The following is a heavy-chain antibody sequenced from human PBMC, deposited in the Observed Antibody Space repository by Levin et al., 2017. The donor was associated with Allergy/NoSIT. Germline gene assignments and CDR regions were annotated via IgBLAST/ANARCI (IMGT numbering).Heavy chain of an antibody. CDR3: ARGTDDFDL. CDR2: ISHICDST. CDR1: GFTFSSYA. D-gene: IGHD3/OR15-3a*01. Sequence: GGSLRLSCAASGFTFSSYAMSWVRQAPGKGLEWVSVISHICDSTHYVDSVKGRFTLLRDNSKKTVYLQMNNLRAEDTAVYYCARGTDDFDLWGQGTLVIVSS. J-gene: IGHJ4*02. V-gene: IGHV3-23*01.